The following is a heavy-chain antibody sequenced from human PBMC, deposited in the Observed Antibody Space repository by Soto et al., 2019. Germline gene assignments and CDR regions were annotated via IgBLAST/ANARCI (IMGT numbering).Heavy chain of an antibody. D-gene: IGHD4-17*01. Sequence: LRLSCEGSGFTFRNFNMIWVRQAPGKGLEWVSSVSGSSSYIYYADSVKGRFTVSRDNASNLVFLQMNGLRPEDTAMYYCARDLRGHYGPWGQGTMVTVSS. CDR3: ARDLRGHYGP. V-gene: IGHV3-21*06. CDR1: GFTFRNFN. J-gene: IGHJ3*01. CDR2: VSGSSSYI.